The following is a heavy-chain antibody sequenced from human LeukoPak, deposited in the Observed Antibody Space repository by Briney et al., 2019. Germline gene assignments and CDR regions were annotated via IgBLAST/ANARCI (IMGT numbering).Heavy chain of an antibody. D-gene: IGHD1-26*01. J-gene: IGHJ5*02. CDR2: ISSSSSYI. CDR3: AKDRGATFNWFDP. CDR1: GFTFSSYS. V-gene: IGHV3-21*04. Sequence: GGSLRLSCGASGFTFSSYSMNWVRQAPGKGPEWVSSISSSSSYIYYADSVKGRFTVSRDNAKNSLYLQMNSLRAEDTAVYYCAKDRGATFNWFDPWGQGTLVTVSS.